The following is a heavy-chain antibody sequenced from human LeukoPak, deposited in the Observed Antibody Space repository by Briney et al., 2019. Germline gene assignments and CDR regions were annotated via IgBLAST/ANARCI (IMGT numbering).Heavy chain of an antibody. CDR1: GFTFSSYG. V-gene: IGHV3-33*01. CDR3: ARAPEWLIFDY. J-gene: IGHJ4*02. CDR2: IWYDGSNK. Sequence: GGSLRLSCAASGFTFSSYGMHWVRQAPGKGLEWVAVIWYDGSNKYYADSVKGRFTISRHNSKNTLYLQMNSLRAEDTAVYYCARAPEWLIFDYWGQGTLVTVSP. D-gene: IGHD6-19*01.